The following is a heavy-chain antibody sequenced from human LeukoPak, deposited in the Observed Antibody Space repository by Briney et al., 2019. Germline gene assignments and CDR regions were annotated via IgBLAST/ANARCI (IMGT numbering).Heavy chain of an antibody. CDR1: GFTFSSYA. D-gene: IGHD5-12*01. CDR2: ISYDGSNK. CDR3: TKDGAPLQWLRRYGMDV. V-gene: IGHV3-30-3*01. Sequence: GGSLRLSCAASGFTFSSYAMHWVRQAPGKGLEWVAVISYDGSNKYYADSVKGRFTISRDNSKNTLYLQMNSLRAEGTAVYYCTKDGAPLQWLRRYGMDVWGQGTTVTVSS. J-gene: IGHJ6*02.